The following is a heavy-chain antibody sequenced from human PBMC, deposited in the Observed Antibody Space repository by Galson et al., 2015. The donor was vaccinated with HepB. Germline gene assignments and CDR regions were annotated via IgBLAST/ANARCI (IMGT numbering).Heavy chain of an antibody. J-gene: IGHJ5*02. CDR2: IKQDGSEK. CDR1: GFTFSSYW. Sequence: SLRLSCAASGFTFSSYWMSWVRQAPGKGLEWVANIKQDGSEKYYVDSVKGRFTISRDNAKNSLYLQMNSLRAEDTAVYYCARSGLAESWGDWFDPWGQGTLVTVSS. V-gene: IGHV3-7*01. D-gene: IGHD6-13*01. CDR3: ARSGLAESWGDWFDP.